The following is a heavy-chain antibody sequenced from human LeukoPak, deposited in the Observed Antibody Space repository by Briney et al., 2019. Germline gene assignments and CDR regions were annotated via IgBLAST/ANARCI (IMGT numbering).Heavy chain of an antibody. V-gene: IGHV3-23*01. J-gene: IGHJ5*02. Sequence: GGSLRLSCAASGFTFSSYAMSWVRQAPGKGLEWVSAISGSGGSTYYADSVKGRFTISRDNSKNTLYLQMNSLRAEDTAVYYCAKDRFPFVVVPASAFDPWGQGTLVTVSS. CDR1: GFTFSSYA. CDR3: AKDRFPFVVVPASAFDP. D-gene: IGHD2-2*01. CDR2: ISGSGGST.